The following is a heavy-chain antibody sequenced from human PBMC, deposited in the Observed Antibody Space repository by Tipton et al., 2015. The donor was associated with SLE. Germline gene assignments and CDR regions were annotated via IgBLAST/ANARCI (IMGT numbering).Heavy chain of an antibody. D-gene: IGHD1-26*01. V-gene: IGHV3-73*01. J-gene: IGHJ4*02. CDR1: GFTFSGSA. CDR2: IRSKANSYAT. CDR3: VRDGPSGSYSDY. Sequence: SLRLSCAASGFTFSGSAMHWVRQASGKGLEWVGRIRSKANSYATVYAASVKGRFTISRDDSKNTAYLQMNSLKTEDTAVYYCVRDGPSGSYSDYWGQGTLVTVSS.